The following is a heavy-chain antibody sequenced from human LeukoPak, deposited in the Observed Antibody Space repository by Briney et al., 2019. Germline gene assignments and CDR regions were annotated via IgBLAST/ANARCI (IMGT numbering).Heavy chain of an antibody. Sequence: GGSLRLSCAASGFTFSDSWMSWVRQAPGKGLEWAANMNQDGSEKDYVDSVKGRFTISRDNARNSLYLQMSSLRAEDTAVYYCATYTHWVAGDVWGQGTTVTVSS. V-gene: IGHV3-7*01. CDR3: ATYTHWVAGDV. J-gene: IGHJ6*02. CDR1: GFTFSDSW. CDR2: MNQDGSEK. D-gene: IGHD3-16*01.